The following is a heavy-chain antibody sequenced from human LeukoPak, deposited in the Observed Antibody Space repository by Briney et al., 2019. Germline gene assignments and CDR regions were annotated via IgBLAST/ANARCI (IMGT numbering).Heavy chain of an antibody. CDR1: GGSFSGYY. Sequence: SETLSLTCAVYGGSFSGYYWSWIRQPPGKGLEWIGEINHSGSTNYNSSLKSRVAISVDTSKNQFSLKLSSVTAADTAVYYCARDLPGVAAAGTRHAFDIWGQGTMVTVSS. J-gene: IGHJ3*02. D-gene: IGHD6-13*01. V-gene: IGHV4-34*01. CDR3: ARDLPGVAAAGTRHAFDI. CDR2: INHSGST.